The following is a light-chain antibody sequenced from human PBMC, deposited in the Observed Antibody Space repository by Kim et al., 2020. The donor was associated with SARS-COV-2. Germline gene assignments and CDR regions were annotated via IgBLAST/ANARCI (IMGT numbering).Light chain of an antibody. CDR2: EVS. CDR3: CSYAGSSTFYV. J-gene: IGLJ1*01. V-gene: IGLV2-23*02. Sequence: SILISCTGNSSDVGSYNLVSWYQQHPGKAPKLMIYEVSKRPSGVSNRFSCSKSGNTASLTISGLQAEDEADYYCCSYAGSSTFYVFGTGTKVTVL. CDR1: SSDVGSYNL.